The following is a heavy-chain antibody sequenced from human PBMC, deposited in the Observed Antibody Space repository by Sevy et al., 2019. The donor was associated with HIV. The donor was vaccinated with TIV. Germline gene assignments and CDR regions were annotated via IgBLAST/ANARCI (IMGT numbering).Heavy chain of an antibody. CDR2: ISPNGGRT. CDR1: GFTFSSHT. Sequence: GGSLRLSCAASGFTFSSHTMLWVRQAPGKGLEYVSAISPNGGRTYSANSVKGRFTISRDISNDMLYLKMDSLRTEDMAVYYCARVAFRELLPNGLDSWGQGTLVTVSS. V-gene: IGHV3-64*01. J-gene: IGHJ4*02. CDR3: ARVAFRELLPNGLDS. D-gene: IGHD1-26*01.